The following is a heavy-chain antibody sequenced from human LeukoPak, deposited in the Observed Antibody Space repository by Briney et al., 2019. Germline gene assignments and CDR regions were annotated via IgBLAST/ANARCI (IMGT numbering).Heavy chain of an antibody. CDR2: INHSGST. J-gene: IGHJ5*02. Sequence: SETLSLTCAVYGGSFSGYYWSWIRQPPGKGLEWIGEINHSGSTNYNPSLKSRVTISVDTSKNQFSLKLSSVTAADTAVYYCARGDYSDYVSNWFDPWGQGTLVTVSS. D-gene: IGHD4-11*01. V-gene: IGHV4-34*01. CDR1: GGSFSGYY. CDR3: ARGDYSDYVSNWFDP.